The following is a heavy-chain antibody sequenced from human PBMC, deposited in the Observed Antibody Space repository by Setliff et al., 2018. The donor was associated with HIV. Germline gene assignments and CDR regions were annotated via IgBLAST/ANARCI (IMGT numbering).Heavy chain of an antibody. CDR1: GYTFTDYS. D-gene: IGHD6-13*01. CDR3: ARGRMAAAGMFIPRALDY. CDR2: IIPIFGTP. Sequence: ASVKVSCKASGYTFTDYSIHWVRQAPGQGLEWMGGIIPIFGTPNYAQKFQGRVTITTDESTSTAYMELRSLRSDDTAIFYCARGRMAAAGMFIPRALDYWGQGTLVTVSS. V-gene: IGHV1-69*05. J-gene: IGHJ4*02.